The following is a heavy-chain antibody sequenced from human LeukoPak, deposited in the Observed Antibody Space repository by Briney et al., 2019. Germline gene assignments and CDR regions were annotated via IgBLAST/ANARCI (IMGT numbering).Heavy chain of an antibody. CDR1: GGSINSYY. CDR3: ARGYCSGGSCYSLYYYYYMDV. Sequence: PSETLSLTCTVSGGSINSYYWSWIRQPPGKGLECIGYIHYTGSTNYNPPLKSRVTISVDTSKNQFSLKLSSVTAADTAVYYCARGYCSGGSCYSLYYYYYMDVWGKGTTVTISS. J-gene: IGHJ6*03. CDR2: IHYTGST. V-gene: IGHV4-59*08. D-gene: IGHD2-15*01.